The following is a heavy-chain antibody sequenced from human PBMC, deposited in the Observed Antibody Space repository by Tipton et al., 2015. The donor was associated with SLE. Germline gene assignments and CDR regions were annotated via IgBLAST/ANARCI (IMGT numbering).Heavy chain of an antibody. J-gene: IGHJ4*02. Sequence: TLSLTCTVSGGSIIISSSYWGWIRQPPGKGLEWIGSIYYSGSTYYNPSLKSRVTISVDTSKNHFSLQLSSVTAADTAVYYCARDSSSWFFDYWGQGTLVTVSS. CDR3: ARDSSSWFFDY. D-gene: IGHD6-13*01. CDR1: GGSIIISSSY. V-gene: IGHV4-39*02. CDR2: IYYSGST.